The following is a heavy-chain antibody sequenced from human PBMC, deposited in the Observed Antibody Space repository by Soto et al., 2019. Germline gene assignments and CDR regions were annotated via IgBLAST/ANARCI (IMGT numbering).Heavy chain of an antibody. CDR3: AKGLPAYCGGDCYPKMFDY. CDR1: GFTFSSYA. D-gene: IGHD2-21*02. J-gene: IGHJ4*02. Sequence: GGSLRLSCAASGFTFSSYAMSWVRQAPGKGLEWVSAISGSGGSTYYADSVKGRFTISRDNSKNTLYLQMNSLRAEDTAVYYCAKGLPAYCGGDCYPKMFDYWGQGTLVTVSS. V-gene: IGHV3-23*01. CDR2: ISGSGGST.